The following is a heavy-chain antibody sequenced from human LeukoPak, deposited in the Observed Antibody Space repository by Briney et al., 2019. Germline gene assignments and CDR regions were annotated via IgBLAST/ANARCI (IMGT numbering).Heavy chain of an antibody. J-gene: IGHJ4*02. CDR1: GFTFSSYA. V-gene: IGHV3-30-3*01. D-gene: IGHD5-24*01. CDR3: ARDFRWLHNFDY. Sequence: PGGSLRLSCAASGFTFSSYAMHWVRQAPGKGLEWVAVISYDGSNKYYADSVKGRFTISRDNSKNTLYLQMNSLRAEDTAVYYCARDFRWLHNFDYWGQGTLVTVSS. CDR2: ISYDGSNK.